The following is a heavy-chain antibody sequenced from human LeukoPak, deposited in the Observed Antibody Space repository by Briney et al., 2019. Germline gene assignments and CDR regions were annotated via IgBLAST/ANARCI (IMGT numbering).Heavy chain of an antibody. V-gene: IGHV3-7*01. CDR2: IKQDGSEK. CDR1: GFTLSSYW. J-gene: IGHJ4*02. Sequence: GGSLRLSCAASGFTLSSYWMSWVRQAPGKGLEWVANIKQDGSEKYYVDSVKGRFTISRDNAKTSLYLQMNSLRAEDTAVYYCARFIDYWGQGTLVTVYS. CDR3: ARFIDY.